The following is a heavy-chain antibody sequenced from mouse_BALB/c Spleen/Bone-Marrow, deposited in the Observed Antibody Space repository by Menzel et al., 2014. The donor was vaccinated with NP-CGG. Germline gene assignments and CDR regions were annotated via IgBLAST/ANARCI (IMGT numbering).Heavy chain of an antibody. CDR2: INSGGVNT. V-gene: IGHV5-6*01. CDR1: GFTFSSYG. D-gene: IGHD4-1*01. J-gene: IGHJ4*01. CDR3: ARRGNWDGRAAMDY. Sequence: VQLKESGGDLVKPGGSQKLSCAASGFTFSSYGMSWVRQTPDKRLEWVATINSGGVNTYYIDSVKGRFTISRDNAKNTLYLQMSSLKSEDTAMYHCARRGNWDGRAAMDYWGQGTSVTVSS.